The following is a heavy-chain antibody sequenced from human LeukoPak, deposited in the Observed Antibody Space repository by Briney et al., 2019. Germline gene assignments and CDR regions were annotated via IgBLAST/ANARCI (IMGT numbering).Heavy chain of an antibody. CDR1: GGSISSYY. J-gene: IGHJ4*02. Sequence: PSETLSLTCTVCGGSISSYYWSWLRQPAGKGLEWSGRIYTSGSTNYNPSLKSRVTMSVDTSKNQFSLKLSSVTAADTAVYYCACSRLYYYDSSGYPDQTDYWGQGTLVTVSS. D-gene: IGHD3-22*01. CDR3: ACSRLYYYDSSGYPDQTDY. V-gene: IGHV4-4*07. CDR2: IYTSGST.